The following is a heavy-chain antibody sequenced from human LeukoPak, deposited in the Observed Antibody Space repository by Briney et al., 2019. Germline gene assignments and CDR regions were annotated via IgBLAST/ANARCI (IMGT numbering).Heavy chain of an antibody. D-gene: IGHD6-19*01. CDR1: GVSISTYY. V-gene: IGHV4-59*08. J-gene: IGHJ4*02. CDR2: FSYSGST. CDR3: ARQWLVSPLFDY. Sequence: PSETLSLTCSVSGVSISTYYWIWIRQPPAKGLEWMGFFSYSGSTKYNPSLKSRVTMSVDTSKNQFSLKLSSMTAADTAVYYCARQWLVSPLFDYWGQGTLVTVSS.